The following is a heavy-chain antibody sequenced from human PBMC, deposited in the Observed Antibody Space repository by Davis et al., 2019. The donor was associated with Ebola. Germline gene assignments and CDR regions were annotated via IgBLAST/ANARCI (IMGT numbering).Heavy chain of an antibody. D-gene: IGHD3-16*01. V-gene: IGHV1-18*01. CDR2: ISAYNGNT. CDR1: GGTFSSYA. Sequence: AASVKVSCKASGGTFSSYAISWVRQAPGQGLEWMGWISAYNGNTNYAQKFQGRVTMTTDTSTSTAYMELRSLRSDDTAVYYCARVRSFVFVYWGQGTLVTVSS. CDR3: ARVRSFVFVY. J-gene: IGHJ4*02.